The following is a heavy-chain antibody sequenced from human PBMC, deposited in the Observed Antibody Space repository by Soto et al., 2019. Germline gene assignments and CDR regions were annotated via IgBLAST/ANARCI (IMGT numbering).Heavy chain of an antibody. CDR3: AAGPYYYDSSGYHDAFDI. V-gene: IGHV1-58*01. Sequence: GASVKVSCKASGFTFTSSAVQWVRQARGQRLEWIGWIVVGSGNTNYAQKFQERVTITRDMSTSTAYMELSSLRSEDTAVYYCAAGPYYYDSSGYHDAFDIWGQGTMVTVSS. CDR2: IVVGSGNT. CDR1: GFTFTSSA. J-gene: IGHJ3*02. D-gene: IGHD3-22*01.